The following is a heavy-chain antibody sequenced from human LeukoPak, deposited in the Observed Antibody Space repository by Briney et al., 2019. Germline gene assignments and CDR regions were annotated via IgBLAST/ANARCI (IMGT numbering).Heavy chain of an antibody. CDR2: ISGDAIYT. CDR1: GFTFSNYA. J-gene: IGHJ4*02. Sequence: GGSLRLSCAASGFTFSNYAMTWVRQAPGKGLQWVSAISGDAIYTYYLDSVKGRFTTSRDNSKNTLFLQMNSLRADDTAVYYCAKEFGPAYNSFDYWGQGTLVTVSS. D-gene: IGHD1-1*01. CDR3: AKEFGPAYNSFDY. V-gene: IGHV3-23*01.